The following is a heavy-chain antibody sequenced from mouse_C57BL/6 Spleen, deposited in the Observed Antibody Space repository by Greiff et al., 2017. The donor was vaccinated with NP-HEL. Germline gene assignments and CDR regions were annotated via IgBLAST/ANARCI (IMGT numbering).Heavy chain of an antibody. CDR2: IDPSDSET. D-gene: IGHD1-1*01. J-gene: IGHJ1*03. CDR3: ASSSYYYGSGYFDV. CDR1: GYTFTSYW. V-gene: IGHV1-52*01. Sequence: QVQLQQSGAELVRPGSSVKLSCKASGYTFTSYWMHWVKQRPIQGLEWIGNIDPSDSETHYNQKFKDKATLTVDKSSSTAYMQLSSLTSEDSAVYYCASSSYYYGSGYFDVWGTGTTVTVSS.